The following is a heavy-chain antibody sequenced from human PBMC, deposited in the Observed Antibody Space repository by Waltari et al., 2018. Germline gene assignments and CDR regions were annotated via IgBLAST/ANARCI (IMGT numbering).Heavy chain of an antibody. CDR3: AKAIVVVPAAIPGDS. Sequence: EVQLLESGGGLVQPGGSLRLSCAASGFTFSSYAMSWVRQAPGKGLEWVSAISGSGVSTYYADSVKGRFTISRDNSKNTLYLQMNSLRAEDTAVYYCAKAIVVVPAAIPGDSWGQGTLVTVSS. V-gene: IGHV3-23*01. J-gene: IGHJ5*02. D-gene: IGHD2-2*01. CDR2: ISGSGVST. CDR1: GFTFSSYA.